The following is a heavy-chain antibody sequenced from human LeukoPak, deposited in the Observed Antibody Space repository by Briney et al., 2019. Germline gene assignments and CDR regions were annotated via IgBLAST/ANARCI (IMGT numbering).Heavy chain of an antibody. Sequence: GGFLRLSCAASGFTFISYAMKWVRQAPGKGLEWLAVVLSDGSDQYYGDSVQGRFTVSRDNSKNTLYLQMDNLRFEDTAVYYCARVSKPGWFDYMDVWGKGTTVIVSS. D-gene: IGHD3-10*01. J-gene: IGHJ6*03. CDR1: GFTFISYA. V-gene: IGHV3-30*04. CDR3: ARVSKPGWFDYMDV. CDR2: VLSDGSDQ.